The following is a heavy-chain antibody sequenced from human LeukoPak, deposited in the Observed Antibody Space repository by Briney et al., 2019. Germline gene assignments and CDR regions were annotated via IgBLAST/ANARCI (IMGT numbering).Heavy chain of an antibody. CDR3: ARENSNYGSFDY. V-gene: IGHV4-59*01. CDR2: IYYSGST. D-gene: IGHD4-11*01. J-gene: IGHJ4*02. CDR1: GGSFSGYF. Sequence: PSETLSLTCAVYGGSFSGYFWSWIRQPPGKGLEWIGYIYYSGSTNYNPSLKSRVTISVDTSKNQFSLKLSSVTAADTAVYYCARENSNYGSFDYWGQGTLVTVSS.